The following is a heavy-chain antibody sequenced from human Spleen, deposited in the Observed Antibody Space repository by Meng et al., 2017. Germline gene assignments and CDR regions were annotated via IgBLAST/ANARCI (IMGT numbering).Heavy chain of an antibody. Sequence: VQVVQSGAEVKKPGCSVKVSCKASGGTFSSYAISWVRQAPGQGLEWMGGIIPIFGTANYAQKFQGRVTITADKSTSTAYMELSSLRSEDTAVYYCARKAGNCISTTCYSLDYWGQGTLVTVSS. V-gene: IGHV1-69*06. CDR2: IIPIFGTA. J-gene: IGHJ4*02. CDR1: GGTFSSYA. CDR3: ARKAGNCISTTCYSLDY. D-gene: IGHD2-2*01.